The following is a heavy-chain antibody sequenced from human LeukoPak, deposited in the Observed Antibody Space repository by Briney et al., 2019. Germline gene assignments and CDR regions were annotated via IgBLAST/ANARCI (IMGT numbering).Heavy chain of an antibody. CDR3: AKRTSGSSWYSSDY. V-gene: IGHV3-23*01. Sequence: TGGSLRLSCAASGFTFSSFAMNWVRQAPGKGLEWVSTMSGDATSTYYADSVEGRFTISRDNSKNTLYLQMNSLRAEDTAVYYCAKRTSGSSWYSSDYWGQGTLVTVSS. D-gene: IGHD6-13*01. CDR2: MSGDATST. CDR1: GFTFSSFA. J-gene: IGHJ4*02.